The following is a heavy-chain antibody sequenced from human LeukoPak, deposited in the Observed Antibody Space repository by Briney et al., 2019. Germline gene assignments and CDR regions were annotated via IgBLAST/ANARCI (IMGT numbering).Heavy chain of an antibody. D-gene: IGHD3-10*01. CDR1: GFTFSSYA. CDR2: ISSSSSYI. V-gene: IGHV3-21*01. Sequence: GGSLRLSCAASGFTFSSYAMSWVRQAPGKGLEWVSSISSSSSYIYYADSVKGRFTISRDNAKNSLYLQMNSLRAEDTAVYYCARDGTEDYYGSGSYSPYFDYWGQGTLVTVSS. CDR3: ARDGTEDYYGSGSYSPYFDY. J-gene: IGHJ4*02.